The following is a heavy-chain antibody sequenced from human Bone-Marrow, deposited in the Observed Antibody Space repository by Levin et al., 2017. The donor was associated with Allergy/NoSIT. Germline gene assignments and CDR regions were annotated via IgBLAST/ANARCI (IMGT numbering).Heavy chain of an antibody. CDR2: ISSSGSTI. V-gene: IGHV3-48*03. Sequence: GESLKISCAASGFTFSSYEMNWVRQAPGKGLEWVSYISSSGSTIYYADSVKGRFTISRDNAKNSLYLQMNSLRAEDTAVYYCARVYCGGDCYRGGYYYYYGMDVWGQGTTVTVSS. D-gene: IGHD2-21*02. J-gene: IGHJ6*02. CDR3: ARVYCGGDCYRGGYYYYYGMDV. CDR1: GFTFSSYE.